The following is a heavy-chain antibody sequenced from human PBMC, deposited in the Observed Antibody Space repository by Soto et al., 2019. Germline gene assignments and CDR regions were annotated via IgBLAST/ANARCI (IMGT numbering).Heavy chain of an antibody. V-gene: IGHV1-8*01. CDR2: MNPYSNNA. CDR1: GYTFTNYD. J-gene: IGHJ2*01. Sequence: QAQLVQSGTEVRKPGASVKVSCQASGYTFTNYDIFWMRQATGEGLEWMGWMNPYSNNAGYAEKFQGRVTMTRDTSTSTADMELSGLTSEDTAVYYCARGASYYYDKHGDYRNWYFDLRGRGTVLRVSS. D-gene: IGHD3-22*01. CDR3: ARGASYYYDKHGDYRNWYFDL.